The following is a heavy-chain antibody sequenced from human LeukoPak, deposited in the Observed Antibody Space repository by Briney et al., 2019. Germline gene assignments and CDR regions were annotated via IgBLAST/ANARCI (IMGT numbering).Heavy chain of an antibody. CDR2: ISESGGTT. D-gene: IGHD6-19*01. CDR1: GFTFSSYA. Sequence: GGSLRLTCAASGFTFSSYAMNWVRQAPGKGLEWVSSISESGGTTDYADSVKGRFTISRDNSKNTLYLQMNCLRAEDTAVYYCARQWLINGWGQGILVTVSS. V-gene: IGHV3-23*01. J-gene: IGHJ4*02. CDR3: ARQWLING.